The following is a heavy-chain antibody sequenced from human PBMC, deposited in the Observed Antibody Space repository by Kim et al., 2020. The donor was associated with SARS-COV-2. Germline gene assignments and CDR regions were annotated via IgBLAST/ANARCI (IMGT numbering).Heavy chain of an antibody. V-gene: IGHV4-59*01. J-gene: IGHJ4*02. CDR3: ARVKVREANFAVIAEYYFDY. CDR1: GGSISSYY. Sequence: SETLSLTCTVSGGSISSYYWSWIRQPPGKGLEWIGYIYYSGSTNYNPSPKSRVTISVDTSKNQFSLTVSSVTAADTAAYYCARVKVREANFAVIAEYYFDYWGQGTLVTVSS. D-gene: IGHD3-10*01. CDR2: IYYSGST.